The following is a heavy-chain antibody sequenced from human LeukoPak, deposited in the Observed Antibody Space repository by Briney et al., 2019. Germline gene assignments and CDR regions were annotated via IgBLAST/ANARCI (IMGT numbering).Heavy chain of an antibody. V-gene: IGHV3-7*03. Sequence: GGSLRLSCAASGFTFTNYWMTWVRQAPGKGLERVANIKQDGSEKYYVDSVKGRFTISRDNAKNTLYLQMNSLRLEDTALYYCAKDQGGYIYGCDYWGQGNLVSVSS. D-gene: IGHD5-18*01. CDR2: IKQDGSEK. CDR1: GFTFTNYW. CDR3: AKDQGGYIYGCDY. J-gene: IGHJ4*02.